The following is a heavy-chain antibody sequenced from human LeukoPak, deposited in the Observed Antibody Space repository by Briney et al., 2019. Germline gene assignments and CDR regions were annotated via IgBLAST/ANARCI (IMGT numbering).Heavy chain of an antibody. CDR3: ARDIPLNWNYDYYYYYMDV. V-gene: IGHV4-34*01. CDR2: INHSGST. Sequence: SETLSLTCAVYGGSFSGYYWSWIRQPPGKGLEWIGEINHSGSTNYNPSLKSRVTISVDTSKNQFSLKLSSVTAADTAVYYCARDIPLNWNYDYYYYYMDVWGKGTTVTVSS. D-gene: IGHD1-7*01. J-gene: IGHJ6*03. CDR1: GGSFSGYY.